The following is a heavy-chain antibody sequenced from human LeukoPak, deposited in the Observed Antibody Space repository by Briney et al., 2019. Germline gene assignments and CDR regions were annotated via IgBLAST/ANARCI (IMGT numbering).Heavy chain of an antibody. J-gene: IGHJ6*02. CDR2: INPNSGGT. Sequence: GASVKVSCKASGYTFTDYYMHWVRQAPGQGLEWMGWINPNSGGTNYAQKFRGRVTMTRDTSISTAYMELSRLRSDDTAVYYCARDQIVVVGMDVWGQGTTVTVSS. V-gene: IGHV1-2*02. CDR3: ARDQIVVVGMDV. D-gene: IGHD2-15*01. CDR1: GYTFTDYY.